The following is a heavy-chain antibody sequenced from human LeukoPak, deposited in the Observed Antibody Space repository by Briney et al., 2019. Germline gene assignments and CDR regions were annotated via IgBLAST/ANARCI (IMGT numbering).Heavy chain of an antibody. V-gene: IGHV3-74*01. D-gene: IGHD6-19*01. Sequence: GGSLRLSCAASGFTFSSYWMHWVRQAPGKGLVWVSRINSDGSSTSYADSVKGRFTISRDNSKNTLYLQMNSLRAEDTAVYYCAKGDEAVAVGGYFQHWGQGTLVTVSS. J-gene: IGHJ1*01. CDR2: INSDGSST. CDR1: GFTFSSYW. CDR3: AKGDEAVAVGGYFQH.